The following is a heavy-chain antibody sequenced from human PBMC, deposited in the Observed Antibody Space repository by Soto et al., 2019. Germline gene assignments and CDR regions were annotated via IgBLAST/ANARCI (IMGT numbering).Heavy chain of an antibody. CDR3: VCGGNFFVY. CDR1: GFTVSTYW. CDR2: INQDGSER. D-gene: IGHD3-16*01. V-gene: IGHV3-7*01. J-gene: IGHJ4*02. Sequence: EVQLVESGGGLVQPGGSLRLPCAASGFTVSTYWMTWVRQPPGKGLEWVASINQDGSERYYVDSGRGRFTISRDNAKNSLYLQMNSLRAEDTAVYYCVCGGNFFVYWGQGTLVTVSP.